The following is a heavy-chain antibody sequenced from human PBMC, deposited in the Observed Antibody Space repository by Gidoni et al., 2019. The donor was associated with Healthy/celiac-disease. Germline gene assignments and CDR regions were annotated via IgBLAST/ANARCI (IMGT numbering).Heavy chain of an antibody. CDR3: ARGSSSSYTTFDY. D-gene: IGHD2-15*01. CDR2: INHSGSN. V-gene: IGHV4-34*01. Sequence: QVQLQQWGAGLLKPSETLSLTCAVYGGSFSGYYWSWIRQPPGKGLEWIGEINHSGSNNYNPSLKSRVTISVDTSKNQFSLKLSSVTAADTAVYYCARGSSSSYTTFDYWGQGTLVTVSS. CDR1: GGSFSGYY. J-gene: IGHJ4*02.